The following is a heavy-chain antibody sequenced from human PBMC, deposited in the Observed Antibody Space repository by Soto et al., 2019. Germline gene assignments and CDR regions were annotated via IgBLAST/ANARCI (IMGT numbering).Heavy chain of an antibody. CDR1: GFSFSGNA. V-gene: IGHV3-23*01. Sequence: EVQLLESGGGLVQPGESLRLSCAASGFSFSGNAMSWVRQAPGKGLEWVSLITGNGDSTYYAECVKGRFTISRDNSRNTLYLQINSLRAADTAVYYCACSGYGSNDFWCQGTLVTVSS. D-gene: IGHD3-22*01. J-gene: IGHJ4*02. CDR3: ACSGYGSNDF. CDR2: ITGNGDST.